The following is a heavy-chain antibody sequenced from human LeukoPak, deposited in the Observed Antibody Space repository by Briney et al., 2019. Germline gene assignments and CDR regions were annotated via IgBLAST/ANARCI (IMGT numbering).Heavy chain of an antibody. V-gene: IGHV3-21*01. CDR2: ISSSSSYI. CDR1: GFTFSSYS. Sequence: GGSLRLSCVASGFTFSSYSMNWVRQAPGKGLEWVSSISSSSSYIYYADSVKGRFTISRDNAKNSLYLQMNSLRAEDTAVYYCARDWELLGFDYWGQGTLVTVSS. CDR3: ARDWELLGFDY. J-gene: IGHJ4*02. D-gene: IGHD1-26*01.